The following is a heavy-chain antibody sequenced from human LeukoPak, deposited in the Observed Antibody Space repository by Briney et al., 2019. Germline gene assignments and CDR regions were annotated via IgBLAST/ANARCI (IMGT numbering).Heavy chain of an antibody. V-gene: IGHV3-30*03. CDR1: GFTFSSYG. CDR3: ARDSPNYYDSSGSLDY. Sequence: GGSRRLSCAASGFTFSSYGMHWVRQAPGKGPEWVAVISYDGSNKYYADSVKGRFTISRDNAKNSLYLQMNSLRAEDTAVYYCARDSPNYYDSSGSLDYWGQGTLVTVSS. J-gene: IGHJ4*02. D-gene: IGHD3-22*01. CDR2: ISYDGSNK.